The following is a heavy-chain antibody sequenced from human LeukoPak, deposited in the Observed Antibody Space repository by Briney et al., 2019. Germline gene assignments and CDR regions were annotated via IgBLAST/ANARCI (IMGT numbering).Heavy chain of an antibody. CDR1: AESFIAYF. V-gene: IGHV4-34*01. D-gene: IGHD2-15*01. Sequence: SETLSLTCSVHAESFIAYFWSWIRQVPGRGLEWIGEIDHRGISNYNPSLKSRATILVDTSNNRFFLSLASVTVADTATYYCASRSLTLAAARCFDDWGQGTVVTVSS. CDR2: IDHRGIS. J-gene: IGHJ4*03. CDR3: ASRSLTLAAARCFDD.